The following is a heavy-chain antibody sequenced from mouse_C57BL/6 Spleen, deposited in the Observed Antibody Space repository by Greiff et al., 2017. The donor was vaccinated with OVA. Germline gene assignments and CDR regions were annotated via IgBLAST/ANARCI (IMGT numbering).Heavy chain of an antibody. V-gene: IGHV1-80*01. J-gene: IGHJ3*01. CDR3: ARSEYSNVVGFAY. Sequence: QVQLQQSGAELVKPGASVKISCKASGYAFSSYWMNWVKQRPGKGLEWIGQIYPGDGDTNYNGKFKGKATLTADKSSSTAYMQLSSLTSEDSAVYFCARSEYSNVVGFAYWGQGTLVTVSA. CDR2: IYPGDGDT. D-gene: IGHD2-5*01. CDR1: GYAFSSYW.